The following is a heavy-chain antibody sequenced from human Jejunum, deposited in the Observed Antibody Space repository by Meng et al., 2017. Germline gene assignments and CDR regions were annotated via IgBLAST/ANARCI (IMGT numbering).Heavy chain of an antibody. D-gene: IGHD3-10*01. CDR3: ARHFSGSGTWFFDS. Sequence: QLQLQESGAGLVKASETLSLTCTVSVGSISGSYDYWGWIRQPPGTGLDWTGTISYSGSTYYNPSLTSRVTISMDTSKNQFSLKLSSVTAADTAVYYCARHFSGSGTWFFDSWGQGALVTVSS. CDR2: ISYSGST. J-gene: IGHJ4*02. CDR1: VGSISGSYDY. V-gene: IGHV4-39*01.